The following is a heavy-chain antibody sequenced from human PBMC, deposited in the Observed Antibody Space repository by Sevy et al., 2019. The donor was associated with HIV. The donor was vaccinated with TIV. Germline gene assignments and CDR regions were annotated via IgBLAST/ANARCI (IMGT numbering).Heavy chain of an antibody. Sequence: SETLSLTCTVSGGSITSLYWNWIRQPPGKGLEWIANIYYNGQINYNPSLKSRVTLSLDTSKNQFSLRLSSVTAADAAMYYCAGENAWGRGYSWGQGTLVTVSS. V-gene: IGHV4-59*08. J-gene: IGHJ4*02. CDR1: GGSITSLY. D-gene: IGHD3-10*01. CDR3: AGENAWGRGYS. CDR2: IYYNGQI.